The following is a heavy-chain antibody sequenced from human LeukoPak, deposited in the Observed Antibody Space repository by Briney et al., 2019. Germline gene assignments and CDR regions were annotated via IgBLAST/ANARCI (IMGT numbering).Heavy chain of an antibody. D-gene: IGHD6-13*01. J-gene: IGHJ4*02. Sequence: GGSLRLSCAASGFTFSSYGMHRVRQAPGKGLEWVAVISYDGSNKLYADSVKGRFTISRDNSKNTVYLQMNSLRAEDTAVYYCAKGAIAGGYYFDYWGQGTLVTVSS. CDR1: GFTFSSYG. CDR2: ISYDGSNK. V-gene: IGHV3-30*18. CDR3: AKGAIAGGYYFDY.